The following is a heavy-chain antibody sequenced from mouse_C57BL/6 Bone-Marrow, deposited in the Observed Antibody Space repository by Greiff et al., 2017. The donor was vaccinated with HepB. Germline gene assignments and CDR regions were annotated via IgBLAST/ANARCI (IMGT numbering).Heavy chain of an antibody. CDR2: IYPGDGDT. CDR1: GYAFSSSW. J-gene: IGHJ1*03. D-gene: IGHD1-1*01. Sequence: QVQLQQSGPELVKPGASVKISCKASGYAFSSSWMNWVKQRPGKGLEWIGRIYPGDGDTNYNGKFKGKATLTADKSSSTAYMQLSSLTSEDSAVYFCAVALRITTVVATNFDVWGTGTTVTVSS. V-gene: IGHV1-82*01. CDR3: AVALRITTVVATNFDV.